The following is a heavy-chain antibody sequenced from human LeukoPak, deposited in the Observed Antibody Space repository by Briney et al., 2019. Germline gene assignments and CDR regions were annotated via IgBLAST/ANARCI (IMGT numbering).Heavy chain of an antibody. CDR2: IYYSGST. Sequence: KPSETLSLTFSVSGDFLSSGAYYWGWIRHSPGKGLAWIGSIYYSGSTFYSASFERRVTMSVDTSTHQFSLNLRSLTAADTAVYYCARLCQVTPCAKFEYWGQGILVTVSS. J-gene: IGHJ4*02. D-gene: IGHD2-21*02. CDR1: GDFLSSGAYY. V-gene: IGHV4-39*01. CDR3: ARLCQVTPCAKFEY.